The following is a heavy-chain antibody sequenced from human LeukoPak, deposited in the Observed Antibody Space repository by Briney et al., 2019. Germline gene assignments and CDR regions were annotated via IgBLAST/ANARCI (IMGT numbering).Heavy chain of an antibody. D-gene: IGHD1-26*01. CDR2: IYYSGST. CDR1: GGSISSSSYY. CDR3: ARFMNLVGATHLDY. Sequence: PSETLSLTCTVSGGSISSSSYYWGWIRQPPGKGLEWIGSIYYSGSTYYNPSLKSRVTISIDTSKNQFSLKVISVTAADTAVYYCARFMNLVGATHLDYWGRGALVTVSS. J-gene: IGHJ4*02. V-gene: IGHV4-39*07.